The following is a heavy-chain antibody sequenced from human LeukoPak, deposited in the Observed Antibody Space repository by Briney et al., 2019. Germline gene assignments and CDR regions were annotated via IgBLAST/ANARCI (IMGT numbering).Heavy chain of an antibody. V-gene: IGHV4-4*07. Sequence: SETLSLTCTVSGGSISSYYWSWIRQPAGKGLEWIGRIYTSGSTNYNPSLKSRVTMSVDTSKNQFSLKLSSVTAAGTAVYYCARSPPFWSGYSLYYFDYWGQGTLVTVSS. CDR3: ARSPPFWSGYSLYYFDY. CDR2: IYTSGST. D-gene: IGHD3-3*01. CDR1: GGSISSYY. J-gene: IGHJ4*02.